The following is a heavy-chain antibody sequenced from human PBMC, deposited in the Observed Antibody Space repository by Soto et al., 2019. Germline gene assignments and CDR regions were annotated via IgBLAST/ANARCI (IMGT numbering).Heavy chain of an antibody. CDR2: IYYSGST. Sequence: SETLSLTCTVSGGSISSGGYYWSWIRQHPGKGLEWIGYIYYSGSTYYDPSLKSRVTISVDTSKNQFSLKLSSVTAADTAVYYCARDSGYDFWSGYYPFYYGMDVWGQGTTVTVSS. J-gene: IGHJ6*02. D-gene: IGHD3-3*01. CDR1: GGSISSGGYY. V-gene: IGHV4-31*03. CDR3: ARDSGYDFWSGYYPFYYGMDV.